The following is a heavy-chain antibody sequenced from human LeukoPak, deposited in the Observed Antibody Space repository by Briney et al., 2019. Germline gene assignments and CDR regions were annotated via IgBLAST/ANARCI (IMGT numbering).Heavy chain of an antibody. J-gene: IGHJ4*02. D-gene: IGHD4-17*01. CDR1: GFSFSTYG. Sequence: GGSLRPSCVASGFSFSTYGMHWVRQAPGKGLEWVAFMRHDGSSKYYADSVKGRFTISRDSSKDTLYLQMNSLRAEDTAVYYCARYNYGDYADYWGQGTLVTVSS. CDR2: MRHDGSSK. V-gene: IGHV3-30*02. CDR3: ARYNYGDYADY.